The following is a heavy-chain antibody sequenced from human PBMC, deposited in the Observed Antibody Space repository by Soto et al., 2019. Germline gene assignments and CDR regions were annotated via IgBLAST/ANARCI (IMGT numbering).Heavy chain of an antibody. CDR1: GFSLSTSGVG. CDR3: AHFTSYDILTGYYPYYFDY. D-gene: IGHD3-9*01. J-gene: IGHJ4*02. V-gene: IGHV2-5*02. Sequence: SGPTLVNPTQTLTLTCTFSGFSLSTSGVGVGWIRQPPGKALEWLALIYWDDDKRYSPSLKSRLTITKDTSKNQVVLTMTNVDPVDTATYYCAHFTSYDILTGYYPYYFDYWGQGTLVTVS. CDR2: IYWDDDK.